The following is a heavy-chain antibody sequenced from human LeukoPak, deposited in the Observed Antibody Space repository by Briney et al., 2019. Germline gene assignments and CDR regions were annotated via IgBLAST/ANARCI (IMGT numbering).Heavy chain of an antibody. CDR3: ARRDYYGSGSEFDP. J-gene: IGHJ5*02. CDR2: INHSGST. V-gene: IGHV4-34*01. Sequence: ASETLSLTCAVYGGSLSGYYWSWIRQPPGKGLEWIGEINHSGSTNYNPSLKSRVTISVDTSKNQFSLKLSSVTAADTAVYYCARRDYYGSGSEFDPWGQGTLVTVSS. D-gene: IGHD3-10*01. CDR1: GGSLSGYY.